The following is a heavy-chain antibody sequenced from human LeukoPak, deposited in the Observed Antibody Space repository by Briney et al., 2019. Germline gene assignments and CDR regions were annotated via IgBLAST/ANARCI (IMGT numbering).Heavy chain of an antibody. D-gene: IGHD1-1*01. CDR3: ARGGAGATKDDTFDI. J-gene: IGHJ3*02. CDR2: ISSSSSII. V-gene: IGHV3-21*01. CDR1: GFIISSYS. Sequence: GGSLRLSCAASGFIISSYSMNWVRQAPGRGLEWVSAISSSSSIIFYADSVKGRFTISRDNAKNSLYLQMISLRAEDTAVYYCARGGAGATKDDTFDIWGQGTMVTVSS.